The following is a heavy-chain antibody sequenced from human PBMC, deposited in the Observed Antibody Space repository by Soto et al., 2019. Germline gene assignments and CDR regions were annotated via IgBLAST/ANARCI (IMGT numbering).Heavy chain of an antibody. CDR2: IYYSGST. CDR3: ARGAAYYYDSSGYSPVFDY. V-gene: IGHV4-59*01. Sequence: PSETLSLTCTVSGGSISSYYWSWIRQPPGKGLEWIGYIYYSGSTNYNPSLKSRVTISVDTSKNQFSLKLSSVTAADTAVYYCARGAAYYYDSSGYSPVFDYWGQGTLVTV. J-gene: IGHJ4*02. CDR1: GGSISSYY. D-gene: IGHD3-22*01.